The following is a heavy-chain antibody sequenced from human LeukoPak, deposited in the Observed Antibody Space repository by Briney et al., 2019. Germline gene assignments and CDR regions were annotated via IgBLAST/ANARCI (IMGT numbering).Heavy chain of an antibody. CDR3: AIAVEYSSSVGAFDI. D-gene: IGHD6-6*01. Sequence: GGSLRLSCAASGFTFSSYGMHWVRQAPGKGLEWVAVIWYGGSNKYYADSVKGRFTISRDNSKNTLYLQMNSLRAEDTAVYYCAIAVEYSSSVGAFDIWGQGTMVTVSS. CDR2: IWYGGSNK. V-gene: IGHV3-30*02. CDR1: GFTFSSYG. J-gene: IGHJ3*02.